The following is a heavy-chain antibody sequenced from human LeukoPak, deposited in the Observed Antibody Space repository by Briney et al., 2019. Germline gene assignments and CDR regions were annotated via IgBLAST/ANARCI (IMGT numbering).Heavy chain of an antibody. CDR2: ISAYNGNT. Sequence: ASVKVSCKASGYTLTSYGISWVRQAPGQGLEWMGWISAYNGNTNYAQKLQGRVTMTTDTSTSTAYMELRSLRSDDTAVYYCARIYGDYYYYYYMDVWGKGTTVTISS. CDR3: ARIYGDYYYYYYMDV. CDR1: GYTLTSYG. J-gene: IGHJ6*03. D-gene: IGHD4-17*01. V-gene: IGHV1-18*01.